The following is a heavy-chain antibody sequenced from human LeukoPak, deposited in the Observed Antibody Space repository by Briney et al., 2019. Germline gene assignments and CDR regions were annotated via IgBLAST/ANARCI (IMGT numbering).Heavy chain of an antibody. CDR3: AKDPWIQLWLRNDAFDI. V-gene: IGHV3-23*01. D-gene: IGHD5-18*01. CDR1: GFTFSSYG. CDR2: ISGSGGST. Sequence: GGSLRLSCAASGFTFSSYGMSWVRQAPGKGLEWVSAISGSGGSTYYAGSVKGRFTISRDNSKNTLYLQMNSLRAEDTAVYYCAKDPWIQLWLRNDAFDIWGQGTMVTVSS. J-gene: IGHJ3*02.